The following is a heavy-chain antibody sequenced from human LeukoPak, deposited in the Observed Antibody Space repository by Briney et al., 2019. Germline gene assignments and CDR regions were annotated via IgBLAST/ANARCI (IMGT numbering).Heavy chain of an antibody. CDR2: TSRGGSDI. Sequence: GGSLRLSCVTSGFTFSNHEMNWVRQAPGKGLEWVAYTSRGGSDISYADSAKGRFTISSDIASNTLYLQMNSLRVEGTAVHFCVRARLIRLENFFDYWGQGTLVTVSS. D-gene: IGHD2-21*01. J-gene: IGHJ4*02. CDR1: GFTFSNHE. V-gene: IGHV3-48*03. CDR3: VRARLIRLENFFDY.